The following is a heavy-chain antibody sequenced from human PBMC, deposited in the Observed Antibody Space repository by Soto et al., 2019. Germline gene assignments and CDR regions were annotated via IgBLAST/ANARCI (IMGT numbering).Heavy chain of an antibody. Sequence: GGSLRLSCAASGFTFSNYWMHWVRQSPTKGLVWVSSIKFDGSRTFYADSVKGRFTISRDNARNTVYLQMSSLSAEDTAVYYCASDEGNATVRGYYXWGKGTLVTVSX. J-gene: IGHJ4*02. V-gene: IGHV3-74*01. CDR2: IKFDGSRT. CDR3: ASDEGNATVRGYYX. D-gene: IGHD3-10*01. CDR1: GFTFSNYW.